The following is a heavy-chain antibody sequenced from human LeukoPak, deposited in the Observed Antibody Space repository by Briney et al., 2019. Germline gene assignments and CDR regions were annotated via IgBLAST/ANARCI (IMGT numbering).Heavy chain of an antibody. CDR1: GGSFSGDY. D-gene: IGHD2-2*03. V-gene: IGHV4-34*01. Sequence: SETLSLTCAVYGGSFSGDYWSWIRQPPGKGLEWIGSIYYSGSTYYNPSLKRRVTISVDTSKNQFSLKLSSVTAADTAVYYCARLLRVGYCSTTSCNWFDPWGQGTLVTVSS. CDR2: IYYSGST. J-gene: IGHJ5*02. CDR3: ARLLRVGYCSTTSCNWFDP.